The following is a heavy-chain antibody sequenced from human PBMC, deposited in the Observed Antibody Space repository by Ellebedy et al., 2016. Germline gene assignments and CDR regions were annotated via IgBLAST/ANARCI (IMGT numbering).Heavy chain of an antibody. J-gene: IGHJ5*02. CDR2: INHSGST. CDR1: GGSFSGYY. V-gene: IGHV4-34*01. D-gene: IGHD4-17*01. CDR3: ARRQYTVTTSWFDP. Sequence: GSLRLXCAVYGGSFSGYYWSWIRQPPGKGLEWIGEINHSGSTNYNPSLKSRVTISVDTSKNQFSLKLSSVTAADTAVYYCARRQYTVTTSWFDPWGQGTLVTVSS.